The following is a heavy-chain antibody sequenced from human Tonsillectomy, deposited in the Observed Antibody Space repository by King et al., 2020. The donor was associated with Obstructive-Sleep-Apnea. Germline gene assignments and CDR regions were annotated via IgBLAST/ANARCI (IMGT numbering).Heavy chain of an antibody. J-gene: IGHJ6*02. V-gene: IGHV4-31*03. CDR1: GGSISSGGYY. CDR3: ARERSYYDILTGYYLYYYGMDV. CDR2: IYYSGST. Sequence: QLQESGPGLVKPSQTLSLTCTVSGGSISSGGYYWSWIRQHPGKGLEWIGYIYYSGSTSYNPSLKSRVTISVDTSKNQFSLKLRSVTAADTAVYYCARERSYYDILTGYYLYYYGMDVWGQGTTVTVSS. D-gene: IGHD3-9*01.